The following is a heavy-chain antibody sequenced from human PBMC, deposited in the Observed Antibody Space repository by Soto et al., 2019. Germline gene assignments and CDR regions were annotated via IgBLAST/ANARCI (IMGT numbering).Heavy chain of an antibody. CDR2: IIPIFGTA. D-gene: IGHD5-18*01. J-gene: IGHJ6*02. V-gene: IGHV1-69*13. CDR1: GGTFSIYA. Sequence: ASVKVSCKSSGGTFSIYAISWVLQAPGQGLEWMGGIIPIFGTADYAQKFQGRVTITADESTSTAYMELSSLRSEDTAVYYCASSAMDHYYYGMDVWGQGTTVTVS. CDR3: ASSAMDHYYYGMDV.